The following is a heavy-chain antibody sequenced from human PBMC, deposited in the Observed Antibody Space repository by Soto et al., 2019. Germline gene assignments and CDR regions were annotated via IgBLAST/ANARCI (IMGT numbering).Heavy chain of an antibody. V-gene: IGHV1-69*12. J-gene: IGHJ4*02. CDR3: ARDLEDCSGGSCQARDY. CDR1: GGTFSSYA. Sequence: QVQLVQSGAEVKKPGSSVKVSCKASGGTFSSYAISWVRQAPGQGLEWMGGIIPIFGTATYAQKFQGGVTSNANEYTSNDYMELSSMISEDTAVYYCARDLEDCSGGSCQARDYLGQGTLVTVSS. D-gene: IGHD2-15*01. CDR2: IIPIFGTA.